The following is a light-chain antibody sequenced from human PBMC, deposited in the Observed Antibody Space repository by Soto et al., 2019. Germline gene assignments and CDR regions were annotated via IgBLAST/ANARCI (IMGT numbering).Light chain of an antibody. J-gene: IGKJ5*01. Sequence: EIVLTQSPATLSLSPGERATLSCRASQSVSSYLAWSQQKPGQAPRLLIYDASNRATGIPARFSGSGSGTDFTLTIRSLESEDFAVYHRQQHSNWALSITFCQGKRWAIK. CDR3: QQHSNWALSIT. CDR1: QSVSSY. V-gene: IGKV3-11*01. CDR2: DAS.